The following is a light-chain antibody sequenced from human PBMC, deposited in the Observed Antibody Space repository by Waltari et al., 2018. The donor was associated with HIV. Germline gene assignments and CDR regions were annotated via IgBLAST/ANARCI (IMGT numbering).Light chain of an antibody. CDR3: QQYYNTPRT. CDR2: WAS. Sequence: DIVMTQSPDSLAVSLGERATINCKSSQSILYSSNNKNYLAWYQQKPGQPPKPLLYWASTRQSGFPDRFSGSGSETNFTLTISSLQAEDVAVYYCQQYYNTPRTFGQGTKVEIK. J-gene: IGKJ1*01. CDR1: QSILYSSNNKNY. V-gene: IGKV4-1*01.